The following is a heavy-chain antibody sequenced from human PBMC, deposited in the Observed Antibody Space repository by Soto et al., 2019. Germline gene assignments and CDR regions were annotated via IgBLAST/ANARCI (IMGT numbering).Heavy chain of an antibody. CDR3: ARREPAAPLD. V-gene: IGHV4-59*01. Sequence: SETLSLTCTVSGGSISSYYWSWIRQPPGKGLXSIXXIXXXXXTXXXPALKRPVTIAGDTSKTQFYLKLSSVTAADTGVYYCARREPAAPLDWGQVTRVTVSS. CDR1: GGSISSYY. D-gene: IGHD2-2*01. CDR2: IXXXXXT. J-gene: IGHJ4*02.